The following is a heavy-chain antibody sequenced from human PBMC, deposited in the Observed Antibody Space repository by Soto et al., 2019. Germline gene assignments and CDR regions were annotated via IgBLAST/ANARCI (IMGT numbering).Heavy chain of an antibody. V-gene: IGHV1-2*02. CDR3: RRGRSRQIVTFY. CDR2: IGPESGAT. D-gene: IGHD1-26*01. Sequence: ASVKVSCKASGYTFTGHYIHWVRQAPEQGPEWMGEIGPESGATRYAQKFQGRVTMTRDMSITTVYVELNNLSPDDTAVYYCRRGRSRQIVTFYWGQGTPLTVSS. J-gene: IGHJ4*02. CDR1: GYTFTGHY.